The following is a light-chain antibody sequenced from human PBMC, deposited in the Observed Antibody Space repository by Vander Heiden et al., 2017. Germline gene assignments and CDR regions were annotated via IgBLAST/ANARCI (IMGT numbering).Light chain of an antibody. V-gene: IGKV3-20*01. CDR1: QSVRSSH. CDR3: QQYDSPPRT. J-gene: IGKJ2*01. Sequence: GTLSFSTLERATRYCRGSQSVRSSHLAWYQQKPGQAPRLLIYGTSSRATGIPDRFSGSGSGTDFTLTISRLEPEDFAVYYCQQYDSPPRTFGQGTKLENK. CDR2: GTS.